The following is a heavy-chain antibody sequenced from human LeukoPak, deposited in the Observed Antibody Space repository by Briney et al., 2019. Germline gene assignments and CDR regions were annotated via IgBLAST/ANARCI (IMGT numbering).Heavy chain of an antibody. D-gene: IGHD6-13*01. CDR3: ARGSSWYHAVDY. V-gene: IGHV1-18*01. J-gene: IGHJ4*02. CDR1: GYTFTSYA. CDR2: ISAYNGNT. Sequence: GASVKVSCKASGYTFTSYAMNWVRQAPGQGLEWMGWISAYNGNTNYAQKFQGRVTMTTDTSTSTAYMELRSLRSDDTAVYYCARGSSWYHAVDYWGQGTLVTVSS.